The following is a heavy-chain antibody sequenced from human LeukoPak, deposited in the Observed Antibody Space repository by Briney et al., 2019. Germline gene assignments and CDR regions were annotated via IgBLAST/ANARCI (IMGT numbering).Heavy chain of an antibody. J-gene: IGHJ4*02. CDR3: AKAGGYNWNYYFDY. CDR1: GFTFSSYA. V-gene: IGHV3-23*01. Sequence: GGSLRLSCAASGFTFSSYAMSWVRQAPGKGLEWVSAISGSGGSTYYADSVKGRFTISRDNSKTTLYLQMNSLRAEDTAVYYCAKAGGYNWNYYFDYWGQGTLVTVSS. D-gene: IGHD1-7*01. CDR2: ISGSGGST.